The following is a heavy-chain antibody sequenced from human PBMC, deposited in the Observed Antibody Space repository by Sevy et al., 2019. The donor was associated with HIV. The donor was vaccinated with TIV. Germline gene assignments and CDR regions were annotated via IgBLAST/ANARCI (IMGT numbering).Heavy chain of an antibody. V-gene: IGHV4-39*01. D-gene: IGHD1-26*01. CDR1: GGSISSSSYY. CDR2: IYYSGST. CDR3: ARPKVGATDAFDI. J-gene: IGHJ3*02. Sequence: SETLSLTCTVSGGSISSSSYYWGWIRQPPGKGLEWIGSIYYSGSTYYNPSVKSRVTISVDTSKNQFSLKLSSVTAADTAVYYCARPKVGATDAFDIWGQGTMVTVSS.